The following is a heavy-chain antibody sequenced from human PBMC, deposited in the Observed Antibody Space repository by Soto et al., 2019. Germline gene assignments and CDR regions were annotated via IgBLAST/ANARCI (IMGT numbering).Heavy chain of an antibody. V-gene: IGHV2-5*02. CDR1: GFSLTTSGVG. D-gene: IGHD4-17*01. CDR2: IYWDDVK. J-gene: IGHJ5*02. Sequence: QITLKESGPTLVKPTQTLTLTCTFSGFSLTTSGVGVGWIRQPPGKALVWLALIYWDDVKRYSPSLKSRLPITKDTSQNQVVLTMPNIDPADTAAYFCAHRTTTVTWWFDPWGQGTLVTVSS. CDR3: AHRTTTVTWWFDP.